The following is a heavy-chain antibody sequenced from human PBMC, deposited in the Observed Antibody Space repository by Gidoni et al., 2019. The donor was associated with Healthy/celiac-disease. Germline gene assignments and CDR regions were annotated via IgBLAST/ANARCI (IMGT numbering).Heavy chain of an antibody. V-gene: IGHV3-23*01. CDR2: ISGSGGST. D-gene: IGHD5-12*01. CDR1: GFTFSSYA. J-gene: IGHJ4*02. CDR3: AKGKMATILPFDY. Sequence: EVPLLESGGGLVQPGGSLRLSCSVSGFTFSSYAMSWVRQAPGKGLGWVSAISGSGGSTYYADSVKGRFTISRDNSKNTLYLQMNSLRAEDTAVYYCAKGKMATILPFDYWGQGTLVTVSS.